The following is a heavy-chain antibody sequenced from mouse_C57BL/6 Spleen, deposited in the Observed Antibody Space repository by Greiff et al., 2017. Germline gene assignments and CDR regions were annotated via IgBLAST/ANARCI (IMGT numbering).Heavy chain of an antibody. CDR1: GFTFSDYG. D-gene: IGHD1-1*01. J-gene: IGHJ2*01. CDR3: ARPHYYGSSSYFDY. CDR2: ISSGSSTI. Sequence: EVKVVESGGGLVKPGGSLKLSCAASGFTFSDYGMHWVRQAPEKGLEWVAYISSGSSTIYYADTVKGRFTISRDNAKNTLFLQMTSLRSEDTAMYYCARPHYYGSSSYFDYWGQGTTLTVSS. V-gene: IGHV5-17*01.